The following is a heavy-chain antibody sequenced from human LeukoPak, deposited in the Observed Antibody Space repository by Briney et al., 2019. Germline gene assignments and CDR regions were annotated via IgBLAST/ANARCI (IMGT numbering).Heavy chain of an antibody. CDR2: IYTSGST. J-gene: IGHJ6*03. Sequence: PSETLSLTCTVSGGSISSCYWSWIRQPAGKGLEWIGRIYTSGSTNYNPSLKSRVTISVDTSKNQFSLKLSSVTAADTAVYYCARNGASVEMATAYYYYYYMDVWGKGTTVTISS. D-gene: IGHD5-24*01. CDR3: ARNGASVEMATAYYYYYYMDV. CDR1: GGSISSCY. V-gene: IGHV4-4*07.